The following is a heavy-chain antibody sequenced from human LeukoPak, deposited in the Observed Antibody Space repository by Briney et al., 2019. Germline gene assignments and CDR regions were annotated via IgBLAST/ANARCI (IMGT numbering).Heavy chain of an antibody. D-gene: IGHD3-10*01. CDR1: GGSFSGYC. CDR3: ARGLSLYYGSGGLDP. Sequence: SETLSLTCAVYGGSFSGYCWSWIRQPPGKGLEWIGEINHSGSTNYNPSLKSRVTISVDTSKNQFSLKLSSVTAADTAVYYCARGLSLYYGSGGLDPWGQGTLVTVSS. J-gene: IGHJ5*02. CDR2: INHSGST. V-gene: IGHV4-34*01.